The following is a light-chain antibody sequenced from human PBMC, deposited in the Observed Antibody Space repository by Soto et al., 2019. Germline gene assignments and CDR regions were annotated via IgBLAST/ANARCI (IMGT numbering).Light chain of an antibody. Sequence: DIQMTQSPSSLSASVGDRVTITCRASQNIRSYLNWYQQKPGKAPNLLIYAASSLQSGVPSRFSGAGSGTDFTLTIANLHPEDFAIYYCKQSYSTQWTFGQGTKVDIK. CDR3: KQSYSTQWT. CDR2: AAS. V-gene: IGKV1-39*01. J-gene: IGKJ1*01. CDR1: QNIRSY.